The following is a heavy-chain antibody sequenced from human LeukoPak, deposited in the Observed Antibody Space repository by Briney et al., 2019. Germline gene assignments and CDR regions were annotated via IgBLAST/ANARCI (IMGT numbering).Heavy chain of an antibody. CDR3: ARDHAAAFDY. V-gene: IGHV3-30-3*01. CDR2: ISYDGSNK. Sequence: GRSLRLSCAASGYTFSSYAMRWVRQAPGKGLEWVAVISYDGSNKYYTDSVKGRFTISRDNSKNTRYLQMNSLRAEDTAVYYCARDHAAAFDYWGEGTLVTVS. J-gene: IGHJ4*02. D-gene: IGHD2-15*01. CDR1: GYTFSSYA.